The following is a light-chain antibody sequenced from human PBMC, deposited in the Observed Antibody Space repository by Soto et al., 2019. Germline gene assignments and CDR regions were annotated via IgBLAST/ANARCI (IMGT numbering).Light chain of an antibody. J-gene: IGKJ1*01. Sequence: EIVMTHSPATLSVSPGERATLSCRASQSVSSNLAWYQQKGGQAPRLLIYGASTRATGIPARFSGSGSGTEFTLTISSLQSEDFAVYFCQQFNNWPQTFGQGTKVDIK. CDR1: QSVSSN. CDR3: QQFNNWPQT. V-gene: IGKV3-15*01. CDR2: GAS.